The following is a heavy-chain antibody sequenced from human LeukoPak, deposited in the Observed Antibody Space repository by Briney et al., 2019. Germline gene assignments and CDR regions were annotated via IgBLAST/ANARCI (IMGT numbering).Heavy chain of an antibody. J-gene: IGHJ5*02. D-gene: IGHD6-13*01. Sequence: SETLSLTCTVSGGSISSYYWSWIRQPPGKGLEWIGYIYYSGSTSYNSSLKSRVTISVDTSENQFSLSLSSVTAADTAVYYCARHGAAANWFDPWGQGTLVTVSS. V-gene: IGHV4-59*08. CDR3: ARHGAAANWFDP. CDR2: IYYSGST. CDR1: GGSISSYY.